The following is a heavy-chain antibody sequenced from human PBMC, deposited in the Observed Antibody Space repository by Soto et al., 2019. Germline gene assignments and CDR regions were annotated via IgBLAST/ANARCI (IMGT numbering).Heavy chain of an antibody. CDR2: ISSSGSST. Sequence: GGSLRLSCAASRFTFCSYSMNWVRQAPGKGLEWVSGISSSGSSTYYADSVKGRFTISRDNSKNTLYLQMNSLRAEDTAVYYCAKGSCRGGSCYDDFDYWGQGTLVTVSS. CDR3: AKGSCRGGSCYDDFDY. CDR1: RFTFCSYS. J-gene: IGHJ4*02. V-gene: IGHV3-23*01. D-gene: IGHD2-15*01.